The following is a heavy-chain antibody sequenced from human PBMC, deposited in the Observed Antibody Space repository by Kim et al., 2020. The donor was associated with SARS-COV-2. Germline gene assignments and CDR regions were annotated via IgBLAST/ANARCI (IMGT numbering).Heavy chain of an antibody. V-gene: IGHV4-34*01. D-gene: IGHD6-13*01. J-gene: IGHJ5*02. CDR1: GGSFSGYY. Sequence: SETLSLTCAVYGGSFSGYYWSWIRQPPGKGLEWIGEINHSGSSNYNPSLKSRVTISVDTSKNQFLLKVSSVTAADTAVYYCARGPRGGREKAAGPRNWFDPWGHGILVTVSS. CDR2: INHSGSS. CDR3: ARGPRGGREKAAGPRNWFDP.